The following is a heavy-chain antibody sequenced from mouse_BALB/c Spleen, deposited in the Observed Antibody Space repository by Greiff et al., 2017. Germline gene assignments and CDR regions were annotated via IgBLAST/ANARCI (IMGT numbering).Heavy chain of an antibody. Sequence: DVKLQESGAELVRPGALVKLSCKASGFNIKDYYMHWVKQRPEQGLEWIGWIDPENGNTIYDPKFQGKASITADTSSNTAYLQLSSLTSEDTAVYYCARKGYDAYYYAMDYWGQGTSVTVSS. CDR3: ARKGYDAYYYAMDY. V-gene: IGHV14-1*02. J-gene: IGHJ4*01. D-gene: IGHD2-2*01. CDR2: IDPENGNT. CDR1: GFNIKDYY.